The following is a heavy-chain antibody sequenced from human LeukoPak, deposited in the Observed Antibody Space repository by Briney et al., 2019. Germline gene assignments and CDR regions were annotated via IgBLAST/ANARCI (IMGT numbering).Heavy chain of an antibody. D-gene: IGHD3-10*01. CDR1: GFTCSNAW. CDR2: ITISSRYI. Sequence: PGGSLRLSCTASGFTCSNAWMSWFRQAPGKGLEWVSSITISSRYIYYADSVKGRFTISRDNAKNSLFLHMNSLRAEDTAVYYCAREDASGSYYRSLDYWGQGTLVTVSS. CDR3: AREDASGSYYRSLDY. V-gene: IGHV3-21*01. J-gene: IGHJ4*02.